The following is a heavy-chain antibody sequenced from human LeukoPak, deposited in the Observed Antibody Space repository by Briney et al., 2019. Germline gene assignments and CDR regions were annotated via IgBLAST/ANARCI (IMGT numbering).Heavy chain of an antibody. D-gene: IGHD3-16*01. J-gene: IGHJ4*02. CDR3: AKDDDWGRFNH. CDR2: ISPRGDIT. CDR1: GFSFRSHG. V-gene: IGHV3-23*01. Sequence: GGTLRLSCAASGFSFRSHGMNWVRQAPGKGLEWVSGISPRGDITYYKDSVRGRFTISRDNFKNTVSLQLNSLRAEDTAMYYCAKDDDWGRFNHWGQGTLVTVSS.